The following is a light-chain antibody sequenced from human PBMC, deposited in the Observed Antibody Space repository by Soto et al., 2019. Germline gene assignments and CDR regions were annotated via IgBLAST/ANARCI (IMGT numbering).Light chain of an antibody. CDR3: QQYNSWPPMYT. V-gene: IGKV3-15*01. CDR1: QSVSSR. CDR2: DSS. J-gene: IGKJ2*01. Sequence: EIVMTQSPATLSVSPGERATLSCRASQSVSSRLAWYQQKPGQAPRLVIYDSSTRATGIPARFSGSGSGTEFTLTISSLQSEDFAIYYCQQYNSWPPMYTFGQGTKLEIQ.